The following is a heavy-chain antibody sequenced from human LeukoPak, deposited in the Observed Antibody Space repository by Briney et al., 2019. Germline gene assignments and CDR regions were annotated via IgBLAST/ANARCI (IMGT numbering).Heavy chain of an antibody. CDR1: GFTFSTYW. Sequence: GGSLRLSCAASGFTFSTYWMSWVRQAPGKGLEWVAAIAFDDTDRYYIDSVKGRFTISRDDSKNTLYLHMTSLRAEDTAVYYCTNSDDYGDYWGQGTLVTVSS. CDR3: TNSDDYGDY. CDR2: IAFDDTDR. J-gene: IGHJ4*02. V-gene: IGHV3-30*18.